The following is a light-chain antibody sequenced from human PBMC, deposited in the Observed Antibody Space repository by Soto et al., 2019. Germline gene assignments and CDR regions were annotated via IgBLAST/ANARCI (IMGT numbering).Light chain of an antibody. Sequence: DIVMTQSPVSLPVSLGGRATINSKSRKPIFHSSKNKNPLSWYQQRPGQPPRLLIYWASTRDPGVPERFSGSGSGTDFTLTISSLQAADVAVYYCQQYFSTPYTFGQGTKLEIK. J-gene: IGKJ2*01. CDR3: QQYFSTPYT. V-gene: IGKV4-1*01. CDR2: WAS. CDR1: KPIFHSSKNKNP.